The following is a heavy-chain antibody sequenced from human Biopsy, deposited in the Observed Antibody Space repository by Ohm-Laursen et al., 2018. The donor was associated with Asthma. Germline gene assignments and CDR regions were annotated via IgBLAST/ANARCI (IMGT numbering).Heavy chain of an antibody. V-gene: IGHV3-53*01. D-gene: IGHD3-22*01. CDR3: ARGDSSNWSHYYFDY. Sequence: SLRLSCAASGFAVSRDHMFWVRQAPGKGLERVSVIYSGGTSHTADSVRGRFTISRDYSENTLYLQMHSLRAEDTAVYYCARGDSSNWSHYYFDYWGQGTLVTVSS. CDR2: IYSGGTS. CDR1: GFAVSRDH. J-gene: IGHJ4*02.